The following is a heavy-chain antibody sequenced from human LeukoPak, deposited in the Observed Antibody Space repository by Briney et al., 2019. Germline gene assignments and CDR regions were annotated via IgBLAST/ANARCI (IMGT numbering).Heavy chain of an antibody. CDR2: IYSGGST. J-gene: IGHJ4*02. V-gene: IGHV3-53*01. CDR1: GFTVSSNY. D-gene: IGHD3-22*01. CDR3: ARDYPLSGYDY. Sequence: GGSLRLSCAASGFTVSSNYMSWVRQAPGKGLEWVSVIYSGGSTYYADSVKGRFTISRDNSKNTLYLQMNSLRAEDTAVYYCARDYPLSGYDYWGQGTLVTVSS.